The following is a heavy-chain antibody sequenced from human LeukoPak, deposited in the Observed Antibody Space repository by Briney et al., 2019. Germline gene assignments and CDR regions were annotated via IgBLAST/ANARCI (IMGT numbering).Heavy chain of an antibody. CDR1: GFTFSHYG. CDR2: IRSNGITT. J-gene: IGHJ4*02. D-gene: IGHD2-8*01. Sequence: GGSLRLSCAASGFTFSHYGMNWVRHTPGKGLEWVSGIRSNGITTYYADSVKGRFATSRDNSKNTLYLQMNSLRAEDTAVYYCAKQGNGYFDYWGQGTLVTVSS. V-gene: IGHV3-23*01. CDR3: AKQGNGYFDY.